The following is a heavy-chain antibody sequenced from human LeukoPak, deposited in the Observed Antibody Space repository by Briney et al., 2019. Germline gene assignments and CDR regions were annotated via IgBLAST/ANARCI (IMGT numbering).Heavy chain of an antibody. J-gene: IGHJ6*02. D-gene: IGHD3-16*01. V-gene: IGHV5-51*01. CDR1: GYSITSYW. CDR2: IYPGDSDT. CDR3: ARHARPGGTYYYGMDV. Sequence: GESLKISCKGSGYSITSYWIGWVRQMPGKGLEWMGIIYPGDSDTTYSTSFQGQVTFSADRSISAAYLQWSSLKASDTAMYYCARHARPGGTYYYGMDVWGQGTSVTVSS.